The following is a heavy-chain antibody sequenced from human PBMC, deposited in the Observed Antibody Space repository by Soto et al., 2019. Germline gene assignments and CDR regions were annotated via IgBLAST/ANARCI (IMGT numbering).Heavy chain of an antibody. Sequence: GGSLRLSCAASGFTFSSYSMNWVRQAPGKGLEWVSSISSSSSYIYYADSVKGRFTISRDNAKNSLYLQMNSLRAEDTAVYYCARDPDSYDFWSGPLDYWGQGTLVTAPQ. J-gene: IGHJ4*02. V-gene: IGHV3-21*01. CDR3: ARDPDSYDFWSGPLDY. CDR2: ISSSSSYI. D-gene: IGHD3-3*01. CDR1: GFTFSSYS.